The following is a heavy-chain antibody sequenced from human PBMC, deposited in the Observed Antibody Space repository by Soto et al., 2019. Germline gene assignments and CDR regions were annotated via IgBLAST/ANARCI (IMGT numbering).Heavy chain of an antibody. CDR1: GYSFTSYW. J-gene: IGHJ4*02. V-gene: IGHV5-51*01. CDR2: IYPGDSDT. D-gene: IGHD2-15*01. CDR3: ARPNRYCSGNSCSEFLGY. Sequence: PGESLKISCKGSGYSFTSYWIGWVRQMPGKGLEWMGIIYPGDSDTRYSPSFQGQVTISADKSISTAYLQWSSLKASDTAMYYYARPNRYCSGNSCSEFLGYWGQGTLVTVSS.